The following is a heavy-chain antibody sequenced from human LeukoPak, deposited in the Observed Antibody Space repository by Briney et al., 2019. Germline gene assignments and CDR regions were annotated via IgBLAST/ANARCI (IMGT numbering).Heavy chain of an antibody. CDR3: ARGGGYSYGSFDY. J-gene: IGHJ4*02. CDR2: ISGSGGST. D-gene: IGHD5-18*01. Sequence: QPGGSLRLSCAASGFTFSSYGMSWVRQAPGKGLEWVSAISGSGGSTYYADSVKGRFTISRDNAKNTLYLQMNSLRAEDTAVYYCARGGGYSYGSFDYWGQGTLVTVSS. V-gene: IGHV3-23*01. CDR1: GFTFSSYG.